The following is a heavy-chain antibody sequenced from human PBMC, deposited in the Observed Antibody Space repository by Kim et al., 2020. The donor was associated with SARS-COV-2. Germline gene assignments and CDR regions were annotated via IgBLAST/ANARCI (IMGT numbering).Heavy chain of an antibody. Sequence: GGSLRLSCAASGFTFSSYSMNWVRQAPGKGLEWVSSISSSSSYIYYADSVKGRFTISRDNAKNSLYLQMNSLRAEDTAVYYCARDWEMNYYDYYGMDVWGLGTTVTVSS. V-gene: IGHV3-21*01. J-gene: IGHJ6*02. CDR2: ISSSSSYI. CDR3: ARDWEMNYYDYYGMDV. CDR1: GFTFSSYS. D-gene: IGHD1-26*01.